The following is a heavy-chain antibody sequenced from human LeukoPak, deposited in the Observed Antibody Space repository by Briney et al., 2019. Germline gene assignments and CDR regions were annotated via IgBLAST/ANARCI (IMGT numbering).Heavy chain of an antibody. V-gene: IGHV4-59*01. Sequence: SETLSLTCTVSGVSISSYYWSWIRQPPGKGLEWIGYIYYSGSTNYNPSLKSRVPISVDKSKNQFSLKLSSVTAADTAVYYCGRGVYYYDSSGYYGGQYDYWGQGTLVTVSS. CDR3: GRGVYYYDSSGYYGGQYDY. J-gene: IGHJ4*02. D-gene: IGHD3-22*01. CDR1: GVSISSYY. CDR2: IYYSGST.